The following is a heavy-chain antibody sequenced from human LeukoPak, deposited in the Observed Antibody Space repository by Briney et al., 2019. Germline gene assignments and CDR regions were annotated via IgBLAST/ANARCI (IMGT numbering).Heavy chain of an antibody. D-gene: IGHD6-13*01. Sequence: GGSLRLSCAASGFTFSSYSMKWVRQAPGKGLEWVSSISTGSSYIYYADSVKGRFTISRDNAKNSLYLQMNSLRAEDTALYYCAKGGSSWYIWDYWGQGTLVTVSS. CDR1: GFTFSSYS. CDR2: ISTGSSYI. CDR3: AKGGSSWYIWDY. J-gene: IGHJ4*02. V-gene: IGHV3-21*04.